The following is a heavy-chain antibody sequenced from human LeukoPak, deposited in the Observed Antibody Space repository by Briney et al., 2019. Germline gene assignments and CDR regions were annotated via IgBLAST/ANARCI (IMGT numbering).Heavy chain of an antibody. CDR3: ARAYSSGRGYYFDY. CDR1: GGTFSSYT. V-gene: IGHV1-69*02. J-gene: IGHJ4*02. Sequence: SVKVSCKASGGTFSSYTISWVRQAPGQGLEWMGRIIPILGIANYAQKFQGRVTITADKSTSTAYMELSSLRSEDTAVYYCARAYSSGRGYYFDYWGRGTLVTVSS. D-gene: IGHD6-19*01. CDR2: IIPILGIA.